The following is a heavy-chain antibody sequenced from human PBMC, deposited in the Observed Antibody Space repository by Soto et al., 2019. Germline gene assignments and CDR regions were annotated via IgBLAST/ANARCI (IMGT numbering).Heavy chain of an antibody. CDR2: IWYDGSNK. CDR3: ARDHSYGNRGMDV. Sequence: PGGSLRLSCAASGLTFSRYGMHWVRQAPDKGLEWVAVIWYDGSNKYSADSVKGRFTISRDNSKNTLYLHMSSLRVEDTAVYYCARDHSYGNRGMDVWGQGTTVTVSS. CDR1: GLTFSRYG. J-gene: IGHJ6*02. D-gene: IGHD2-8*01. V-gene: IGHV3-33*01.